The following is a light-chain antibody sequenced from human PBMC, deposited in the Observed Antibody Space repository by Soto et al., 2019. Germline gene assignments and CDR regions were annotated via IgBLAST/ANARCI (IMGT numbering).Light chain of an antibody. CDR1: ESLLDSSGYNY. CDR2: FGS. J-gene: IGKJ1*01. CDR3: MQALQIPWT. Sequence: DIVMTQSPLSLPVTPGEPASISCRSSESLLDSSGYNYLDWYLQKPGQSPKLLIYFGSNRASGVSDRFSGSGSGTDFTLKISRVEADDVRVYSCMQALQIPWTFGHGTKVDIK. V-gene: IGKV2-28*01.